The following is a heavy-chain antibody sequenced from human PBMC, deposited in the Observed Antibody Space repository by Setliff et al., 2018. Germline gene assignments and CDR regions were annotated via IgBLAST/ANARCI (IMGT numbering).Heavy chain of an antibody. J-gene: IGHJ3*01. CDR3: AISTLSICSGGTCPNVFDV. V-gene: IGHV1-18*01. CDR2: ISSYNDIT. CDR1: GYILNSYG. Sequence: ASVKVSCKASGYILNSYGISWVRQAPGQGLEWMGWISSYNDITNYAQRFQGRVTLTTDMSTSAAYMELRSLGSGDTAVYYCAISTLSICSGGTCPNVFDVWGQGTMVTVSS. D-gene: IGHD2-15*01.